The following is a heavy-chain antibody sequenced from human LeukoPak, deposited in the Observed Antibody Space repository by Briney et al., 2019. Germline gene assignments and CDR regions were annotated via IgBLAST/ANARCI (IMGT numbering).Heavy chain of an antibody. V-gene: IGHV1-46*01. CDR1: GYPFTKFY. CDR2: MSPNGDST. Sequence: ASVKVSCTASGYPFTKFYMHWVRQAPGHGLEWMGLMSPNGDSTLYSQKFQGRVTMTRDTSTSTDYMELSSLRSEDTAAYYCARDNSDTVKGECSGACYWWFDPWGQGTLVTVSS. J-gene: IGHJ5*02. D-gene: IGHD6-19*01. CDR3: ARDNSDTVKGECSGACYWWFDP.